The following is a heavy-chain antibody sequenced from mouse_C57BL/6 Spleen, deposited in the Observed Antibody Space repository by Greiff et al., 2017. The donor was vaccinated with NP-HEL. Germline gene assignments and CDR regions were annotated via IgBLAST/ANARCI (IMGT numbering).Heavy chain of an antibody. CDR2: IDPADSYT. V-gene: IGHV1-69*01. CDR1: GYTFTSYW. J-gene: IGHJ2*01. CDR3: GRLTGKGIDY. D-gene: IGHD4-1*01. Sequence: QVQLQQPGAELVMPGASVKLSCKASGYTFTSYWMHWVKQRPGQGLEWIGEIDPADSYTNYNQKFKGKSTLTVDKSSSTAYMQLSSLTSEDSAVYYCGRLTGKGIDYWGQGTTLTVSA.